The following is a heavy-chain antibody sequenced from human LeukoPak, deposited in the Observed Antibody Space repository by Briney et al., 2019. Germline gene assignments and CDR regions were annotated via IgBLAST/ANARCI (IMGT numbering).Heavy chain of an antibody. D-gene: IGHD2-15*01. V-gene: IGHV3-48*03. CDR2: ITASGMTI. Sequence: PGGSLRLSCAASGFMFSSYEMNWVRQAPGKGLEWVSYITASGMTIHYADSVKGRFTISRDNAKNSVYLQMDSLRDEDTAVYYCARGSSGVDYWGQGTLVTVSS. CDR3: ARGSSGVDY. CDR1: GFMFSSYE. J-gene: IGHJ4*02.